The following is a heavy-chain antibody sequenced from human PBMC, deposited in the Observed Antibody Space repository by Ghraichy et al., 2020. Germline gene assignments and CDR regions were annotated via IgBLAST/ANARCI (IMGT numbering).Heavy chain of an antibody. CDR3: ARGKYESRGTLDC. Sequence: GGSLRLSCAASGFAFSNHGMHWVRQAPGKGPEWLAVIWHDGTNKYYADSIKGRFTISRDNSKNTLYLQMNSLSAEDTAVYYCARGKYESRGTLDCWGQGTLVAVSS. D-gene: IGHD3-22*01. CDR1: GFAFSNHG. J-gene: IGHJ4*02. CDR2: IWHDGTNK. V-gene: IGHV3-33*01.